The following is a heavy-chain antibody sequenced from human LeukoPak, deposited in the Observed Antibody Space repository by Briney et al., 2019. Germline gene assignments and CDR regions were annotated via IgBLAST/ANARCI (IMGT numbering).Heavy chain of an antibody. D-gene: IGHD5-12*01. V-gene: IGHV1-3*01. CDR1: GDTFTSYA. CDR2: INAGNGNT. Sequence: ASVKVSCKASGDTFTSYAMHWVRQAPGQRHEWKGWINAGNGNTLYSQKFQGRVTMTRDTSATTAYMELSSLRAEDTAVYYCARNIVATRKLDYWGQGTLVTVSS. J-gene: IGHJ4*02. CDR3: ARNIVATRKLDY.